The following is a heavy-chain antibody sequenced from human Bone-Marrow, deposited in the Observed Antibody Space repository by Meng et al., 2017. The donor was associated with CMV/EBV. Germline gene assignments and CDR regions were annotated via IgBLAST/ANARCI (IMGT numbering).Heavy chain of an antibody. D-gene: IGHD3-10*01. CDR2: IDWDDDK. CDR3: ARATMVRGPFDP. Sequence: SGPTLVKPTQTLTLTCTFSGFSLSTSGMCVSWVCQPPGKALEWLALIDWDDDKYYSTSLKTRLTISKDTSKNQVVLTMTNMDPVDTATYYCARATMVRGPFDPWGQGTLVTVSS. CDR1: GFSLSTSGMC. J-gene: IGHJ5*02. V-gene: IGHV2-70*20.